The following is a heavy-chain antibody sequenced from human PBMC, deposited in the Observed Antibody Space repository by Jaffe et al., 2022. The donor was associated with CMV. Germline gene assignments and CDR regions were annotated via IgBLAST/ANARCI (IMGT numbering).Heavy chain of an antibody. V-gene: IGHV4-34*01. J-gene: IGHJ3*02. CDR2: INHSGST. CDR3: ARGTQTRVGFDI. Sequence: QVQLQQWGAGLLKPSETLSLTCAFYGGSFSGYYWSWIRQTPGKGLEWIGEINHSGSTNKNPSLKSRVTILVDMSKNQFSLNLSSVTAADTAVYYCARGTQTRVGFDIWGQGTMVTVSS. CDR1: GGSFSGYY.